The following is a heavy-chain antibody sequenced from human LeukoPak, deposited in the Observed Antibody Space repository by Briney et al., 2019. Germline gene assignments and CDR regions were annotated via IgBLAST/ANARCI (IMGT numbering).Heavy chain of an antibody. J-gene: IGHJ5*02. CDR2: ISGSGGST. CDR1: GFTFSSYA. V-gene: IGHV3-23*01. D-gene: IGHD5-18*01. CDR3: AXXXGYXXGHRDQXWXDP. Sequence: GGSLRLSCAASGFTFSSYAMSWVRQAPGKGLEWVSAISGSGGSTYYADSVKGRFTISRDNSKNTLYLQMNSLRAEDTAVYYCAXXXGYXXGHRDQXWXDPWGXXXXVTV.